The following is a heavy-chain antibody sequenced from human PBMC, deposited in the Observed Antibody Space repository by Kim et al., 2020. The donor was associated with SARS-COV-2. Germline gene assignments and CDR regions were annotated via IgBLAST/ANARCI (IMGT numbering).Heavy chain of an antibody. Sequence: GGSLRLSCAASGFTFSSYGMHWVRQAPGKGLEWVAVISYDGSNKYYADSVKGRFTISRDNSKNTLYLQMNSLRAEDTAVYYCAKDSLRYCSSTSCYMLAYWGQGTLVTVSS. D-gene: IGHD2-2*01. V-gene: IGHV3-30*18. CDR3: AKDSLRYCSSTSCYMLAY. J-gene: IGHJ4*02. CDR1: GFTFSSYG. CDR2: ISYDGSNK.